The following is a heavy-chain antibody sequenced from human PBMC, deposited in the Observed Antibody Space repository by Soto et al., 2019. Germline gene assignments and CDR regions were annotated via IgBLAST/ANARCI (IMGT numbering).Heavy chain of an antibody. D-gene: IGHD6-19*01. V-gene: IGHV3-23*01. CDR2: ISGSGGST. J-gene: IGHJ4*02. Sequence: GGSLRLSCAASGFTFSSYAMSWVRQSPGEGLEWVSAISGSGGSTYYADSVKGRFTISRDNSKNTLYLQMNSLRAEDTALYYCAKDKGLAVAGTFDYWGQGTLVTVSS. CDR3: AKDKGLAVAGTFDY. CDR1: GFTFSSYA.